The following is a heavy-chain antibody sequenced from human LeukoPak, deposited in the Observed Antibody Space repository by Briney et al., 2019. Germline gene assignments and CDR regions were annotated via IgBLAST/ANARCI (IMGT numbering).Heavy chain of an antibody. D-gene: IGHD2-21*02. CDR3: AKPDCGGDCHGYYFDY. V-gene: IGHV3-9*01. J-gene: IGHJ4*02. Sequence: GGSLRLSCTASGFTFHDYAMHWVRQTPGKGLEWVSGISWNSRNIDYADSVKGRFTISRDNSKNTLYLQMNSLRAEDTAVYYCAKPDCGGDCHGYYFDYWGQGTLVTVSS. CDR2: ISWNSRNI. CDR1: GFTFHDYA.